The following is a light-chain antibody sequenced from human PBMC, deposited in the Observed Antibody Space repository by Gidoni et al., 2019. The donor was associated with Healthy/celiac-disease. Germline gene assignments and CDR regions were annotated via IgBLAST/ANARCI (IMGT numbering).Light chain of an antibody. V-gene: IGLV7-46*01. J-gene: IGLJ3*02. CDR2: DTS. CDR1: TGAVTSGHY. CDR3: LLSYSGARPWV. Sequence: QAVVTQEPPLTVSPGGTVTLTCGSSTGAVTSGHYPYWFQQKPGQAPRTLIYDTSNKHSWTPARFSGSLLGRKAALTLSGAQPEDEAEYYCLLSYSGARPWVFGGGTKLTVL.